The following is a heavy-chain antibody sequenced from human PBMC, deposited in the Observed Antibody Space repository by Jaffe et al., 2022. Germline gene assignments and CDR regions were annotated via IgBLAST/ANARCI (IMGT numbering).Heavy chain of an antibody. V-gene: IGHV3-30*02. J-gene: IGHJ3*02. D-gene: IGHD2-21*01. CDR1: GFTFSSYG. CDR3: AKDLGQHIVVVIAAPGGMAFDI. CDR2: IRYDGSNK. Sequence: QVQLVESGGGVVQPGGSLRLSCAASGFTFSSYGMHWVRQAPGKGLEWVAFIRYDGSNKYYADSVKGRFTISRDNSKNTLYLQMNSLRAEDTAVYYCAKDLGQHIVVVIAAPGGMAFDIWGQGTMVTVSS.